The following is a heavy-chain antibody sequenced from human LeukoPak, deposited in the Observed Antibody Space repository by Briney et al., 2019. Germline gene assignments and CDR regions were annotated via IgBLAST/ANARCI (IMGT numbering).Heavy chain of an antibody. D-gene: IGHD4-17*01. CDR1: GFTFDDYA. J-gene: IGHJ4*02. Sequence: GGSLRLSCAASGFTFDDYAMHWVRQAPGKGLEWVSGISWNSGSIGYADSVKGRFTISRDNAKNSLYLQMNSLRAEDTALYYCAKDVSVDYGVSLGYWGQGTLVTVSS. V-gene: IGHV3-9*01. CDR2: ISWNSGSI. CDR3: AKDVSVDYGVSLGY.